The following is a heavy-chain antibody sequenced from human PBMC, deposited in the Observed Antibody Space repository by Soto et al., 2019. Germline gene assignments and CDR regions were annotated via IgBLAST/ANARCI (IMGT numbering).Heavy chain of an antibody. CDR1: GGTFSSYA. D-gene: IGHD3-10*01. CDR2: IIPIFGTA. CDR3: ARSKWLYYYGSGSLPNSYGMDV. Sequence: GASVKVSCKASGGTFSSYAISWVRQAPGQGLEWMGGIIPIFGTANYAQKFQGRVTITADESTSTAYMELSSLRSEDTAVYYCARSKWLYYYGSGSLPNSYGMDVWGQGTTVTVSS. J-gene: IGHJ6*02. V-gene: IGHV1-69*13.